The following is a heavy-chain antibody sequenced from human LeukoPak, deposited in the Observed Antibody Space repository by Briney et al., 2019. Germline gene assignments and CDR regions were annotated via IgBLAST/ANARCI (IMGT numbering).Heavy chain of an antibody. D-gene: IGHD2-2*02. CDR3: ARASYCSSITCYTAFDY. V-gene: IGHV3-48*01. CDR2: ITSSSSTI. J-gene: IGHJ4*02. CDR1: GGSISSGGYY. Sequence: HTSETLSLTCTVSGGSISSGGYYWSWVRQAPGKGLEWVSYITSSSSTIYHADSVKGRFAISRDNAKNSLYLQVNSLRAEDTAVYYCARASYCSSITCYTAFDYWGQGTLVTVSS.